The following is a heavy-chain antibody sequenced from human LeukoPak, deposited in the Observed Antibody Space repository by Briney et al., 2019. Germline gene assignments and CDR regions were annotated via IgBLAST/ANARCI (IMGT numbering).Heavy chain of an antibody. V-gene: IGHV1-69*05. D-gene: IGHD3-16*01. Sequence: SVKVSCKASGGTFSSYAISWVRQAPGQGLEWMGGSIPIFGTANYAQKFQGRVTITTDESTSTAYMELSSLRSEDTAVYYCARDGGQIGGFDPWGQGTLVTVSS. CDR1: GGTFSSYA. CDR2: SIPIFGTA. J-gene: IGHJ5*02. CDR3: ARDGGQIGGFDP.